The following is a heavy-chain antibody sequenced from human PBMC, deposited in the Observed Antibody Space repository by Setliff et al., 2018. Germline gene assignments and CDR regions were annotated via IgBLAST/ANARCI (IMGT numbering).Heavy chain of an antibody. CDR1: GFSISSGYY. J-gene: IGHJ6*03. CDR3: ARMSGFAYIDV. D-gene: IGHD3-3*01. CDR2: IYDSGKT. V-gene: IGHV4-38-2*01. Sequence: KSSETLSLTCAVSGFSISSGYYWGWIRQPPGKGLEWIGTIYDSGKTYYNPSLKSRVTISVDTSKKQLSLRVNSVTAADTAVYYCARMSGFAYIDVWGNGTTVTVSS.